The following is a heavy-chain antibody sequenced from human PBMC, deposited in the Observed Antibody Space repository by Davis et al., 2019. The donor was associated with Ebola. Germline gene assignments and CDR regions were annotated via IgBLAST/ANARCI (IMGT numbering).Heavy chain of an antibody. CDR2: ISSSSNYV. D-gene: IGHD3-10*01. J-gene: IGHJ4*02. Sequence: GGSLRLSCAASGFTFSSYGMHWVRQAPGKGLEWVSSISSSSNYVYYADSVKGRFTISRDNSKNTLFLQMNSLRAEDTAVYYCAKDWGYMVRGVMIDYWGQGTLVTVSS. CDR3: AKDWGYMVRGVMIDY. V-gene: IGHV3-21*04. CDR1: GFTFSSYG.